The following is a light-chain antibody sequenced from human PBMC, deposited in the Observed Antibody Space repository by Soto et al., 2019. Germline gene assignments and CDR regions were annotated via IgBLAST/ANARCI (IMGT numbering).Light chain of an antibody. J-gene: IGKJ5*01. Sequence: AIRMTQSPSSLSASTGDRVTITCRASQGISSYLAWYQQKPGKAPVLLIYDAANLATGVPPRFSGSGSGRDFTLTISSLQPEDIAAYYCQQYDRLPITFGQGTRLEI. CDR3: QQYDRLPIT. CDR1: QGISSY. CDR2: DAA. V-gene: IGKV1-8*01.